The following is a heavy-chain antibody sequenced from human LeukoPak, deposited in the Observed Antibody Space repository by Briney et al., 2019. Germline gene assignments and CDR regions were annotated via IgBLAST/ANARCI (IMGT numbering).Heavy chain of an antibody. CDR1: GFRFSSYS. V-gene: IGHV3-48*04. Sequence: GGSLRISCVASGFRFSSYSLTWVRQAPGKGLEWISFINPSSSSTYYADSVKGRFTISRDNAKNSLFLQLNSLRAEDTAVYYCARPPHLDYMDVWGKGTTVTVSS. J-gene: IGHJ6*03. CDR3: ARPPHLDYMDV. CDR2: INPSSSST.